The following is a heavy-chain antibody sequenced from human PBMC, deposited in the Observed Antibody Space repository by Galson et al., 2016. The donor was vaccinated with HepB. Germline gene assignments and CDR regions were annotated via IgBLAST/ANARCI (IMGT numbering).Heavy chain of an antibody. CDR1: GYTFTNYD. J-gene: IGHJ4*02. CDR3: ARNREFTGDFDY. D-gene: IGHD7-27*01. Sequence: SVKVSCKASGYTFTNYDINWVRQATGQGLGWLGWMTPNSGKTGYAQKFQGRLTLTRDTSTSTAYMELSSLTSDDTAVYFCARNREFTGDFDYWGQGALVTVSS. V-gene: IGHV1-8*01. CDR2: MTPNSGKT.